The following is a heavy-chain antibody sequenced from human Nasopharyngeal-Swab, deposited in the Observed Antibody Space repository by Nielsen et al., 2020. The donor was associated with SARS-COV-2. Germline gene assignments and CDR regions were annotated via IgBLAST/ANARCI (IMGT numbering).Heavy chain of an antibody. J-gene: IGHJ4*02. CDR1: GFTFSSYA. CDR3: ARVERGYSGYDG. D-gene: IGHD5-12*01. CDR2: ISYDGSNK. V-gene: IGHV3-30-3*01. Sequence: GGSLKISCAASGFTFSSYAMHWVRQAPGKGLEWVAVISYDGSNKYYADSVKGRFTISRDNSKNTLYLQMNSLRAEDTAVYYCARVERGYSGYDGWGQGTLVTVSS.